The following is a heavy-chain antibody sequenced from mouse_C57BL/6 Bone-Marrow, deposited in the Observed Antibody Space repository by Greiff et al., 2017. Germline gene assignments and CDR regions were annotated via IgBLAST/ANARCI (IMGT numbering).Heavy chain of an antibody. V-gene: IGHV1-64*01. CDR3: ARGKRFAY. J-gene: IGHJ3*01. CDR1: GYTFTSYW. CDR2: IHPNSGST. D-gene: IGHD2-1*01. Sequence: HVPLKEPGAELVTPGASVKLSCKASGYTFTSYWMHWVKQRPGQGLEWIGMIHPNSGSTNYNEKFKSKATLTVDQSSSTAYLQLSSLTSEDSAVYYCARGKRFAYWGQGTLVTVSA.